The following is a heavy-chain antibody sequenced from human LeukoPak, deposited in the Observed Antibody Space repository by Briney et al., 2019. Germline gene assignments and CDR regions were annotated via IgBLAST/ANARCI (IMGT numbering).Heavy chain of an antibody. Sequence: SETLSLTCTVSGGSISSSSYYWGWIRQPPGKGLEWIRSIYYSGSTYYNPSLKSRVTISVATSKNQFSLKLSSVTAADTAVYYCARGDEYSSSSLFDYWGQGTLVTVSS. J-gene: IGHJ4*02. CDR2: IYYSGST. CDR1: GGSISSSSYY. V-gene: IGHV4-39*01. D-gene: IGHD6-6*01. CDR3: ARGDEYSSSSLFDY.